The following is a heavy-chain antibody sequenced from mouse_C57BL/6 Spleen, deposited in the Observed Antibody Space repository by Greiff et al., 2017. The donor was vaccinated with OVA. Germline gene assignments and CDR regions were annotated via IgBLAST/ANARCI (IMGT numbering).Heavy chain of an antibody. D-gene: IGHD1-1*01. Sequence: EVKLMESGPGLVKPSQSLSLTCSVTGYSITSGYYWNWIRQFPGNKLEWMGYISYDGSNNYNPSLKNRISITRDTSKNQFFLKLNSVTTEDTATYYCARDYYGSSYGTYWGQGTLATVSA. CDR3: ARDYYGSSYGTY. V-gene: IGHV3-6*01. CDR1: GYSITSGYY. CDR2: ISYDGSN. J-gene: IGHJ3*01.